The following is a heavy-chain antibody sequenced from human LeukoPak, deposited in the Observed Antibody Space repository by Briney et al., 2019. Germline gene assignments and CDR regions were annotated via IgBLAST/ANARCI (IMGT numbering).Heavy chain of an antibody. V-gene: IGHV3-21*01. CDR3: AVFLLQRLSYYMDV. CDR2: ISSSSSYI. D-gene: IGHD1-26*01. J-gene: IGHJ6*03. CDR1: GFTFSSYS. Sequence: GGSLRLSCAASGFTFSSYSMNWVRQAPGKGLEWVSSISSSSSYIYYADSVKGRFTISRDNAKNSLYLQMNSLRAEDTAVYYCAVFLLQRLSYYMDVWGKGTTVTVSS.